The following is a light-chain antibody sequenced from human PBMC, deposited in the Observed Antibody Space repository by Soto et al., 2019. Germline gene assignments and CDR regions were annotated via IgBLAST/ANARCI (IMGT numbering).Light chain of an antibody. CDR1: SGHNTYA. Sequence: QLVLTQSPSASASLGASVNLTCTLSSGHNTYAIAWHQQQPEKGPRYLMKLDSDGSHSKGDGIPDRFSGSSSGAERYLTISSLQSEDEADYYCQTWVTGIHNVLFGGGIKLTVL. V-gene: IGLV4-69*01. J-gene: IGLJ2*01. CDR3: QTWVTGIHNVL. CDR2: LDSDGSH.